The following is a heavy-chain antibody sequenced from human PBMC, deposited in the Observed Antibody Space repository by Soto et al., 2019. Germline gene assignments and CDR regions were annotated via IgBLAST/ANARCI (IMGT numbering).Heavy chain of an antibody. CDR1: GGSFSGYY. V-gene: IGHV4-34*01. Sequence: SGTLSLTCAVYGGSFSGYYWSWIRQPPGKGLEWIGEINHSGSTNYNPSLKSRVTISVDTSKNQFSLKLSSVTAADTAVYYCARTHNWNYYYYYGMDVWGQGTTVTVSS. CDR2: INHSGST. J-gene: IGHJ6*02. D-gene: IGHD1-20*01. CDR3: ARTHNWNYYYYYGMDV.